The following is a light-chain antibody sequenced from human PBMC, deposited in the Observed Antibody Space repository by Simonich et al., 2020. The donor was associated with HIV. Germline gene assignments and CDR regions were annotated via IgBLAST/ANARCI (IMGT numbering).Light chain of an antibody. Sequence: SYELTQPPSVSVSPGQTASITCSGDKLGNKYACWYQQKPGQSPVLVIYQDNKQPSGIPERFSGSNSGNTATLTISGTQAMDEADYYCQSYDSSLSVVFGGGTKLTVL. V-gene: IGLV3-1*01. CDR2: QDN. J-gene: IGLJ2*01. CDR1: KLGNKY. CDR3: QSYDSSLSVV.